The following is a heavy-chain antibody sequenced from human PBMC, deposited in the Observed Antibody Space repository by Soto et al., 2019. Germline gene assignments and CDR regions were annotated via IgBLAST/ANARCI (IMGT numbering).Heavy chain of an antibody. J-gene: IGHJ4*02. V-gene: IGHV3-23*01. CDR1: GFSFSDYA. Sequence: LRLSCAASGFSFSDYAMSWVRQAPGKGLEWVSVISESGGSTHYADSVRGRLTVSRDNSKNSLSLRMNSLRDEDTAVYFCAKRSPYSSGWYSPIFDYWGQGALVTVSS. CDR2: ISESGGST. D-gene: IGHD6-13*01. CDR3: AKRSPYSSGWYSPIFDY.